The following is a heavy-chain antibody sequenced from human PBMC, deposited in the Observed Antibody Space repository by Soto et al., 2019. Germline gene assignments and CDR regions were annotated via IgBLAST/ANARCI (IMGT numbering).Heavy chain of an antibody. J-gene: IGHJ6*02. CDR3: AKDVPVRTPSLFSYYGMDG. D-gene: IGHD3-3*01. CDR2: ISYDGSNK. Sequence: PGGSLRLSCAASGFTFSSYGMHWVRQAPGKGLEWVAVISYDGSNKYYADSVKGRFTISRDNSKNTLYLQMNSLRAEDTAVYYCAKDVPVRTPSLFSYYGMDGWGQRTTVTVSS. V-gene: IGHV3-30*18. CDR1: GFTFSSYG.